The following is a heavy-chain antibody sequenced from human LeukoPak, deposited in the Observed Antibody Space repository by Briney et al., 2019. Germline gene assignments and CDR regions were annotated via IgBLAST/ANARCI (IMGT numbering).Heavy chain of an antibody. CDR2: IIPMFGTA. J-gene: IGHJ3*02. CDR1: GGTFSSYA. V-gene: IGHV1-69*06. CDR3: TRGLDPFAHNPFDI. D-gene: IGHD3/OR15-3a*01. Sequence: GASVKVSCKASGGTFSSYAISWVRQAPGQGLEWMGQIIPMFGTAEYAQRFQGRVMIVADKSTTTVHMELSSLRSEDTAVYYSTRGLDPFAHNPFDIWDQGTMVTVS.